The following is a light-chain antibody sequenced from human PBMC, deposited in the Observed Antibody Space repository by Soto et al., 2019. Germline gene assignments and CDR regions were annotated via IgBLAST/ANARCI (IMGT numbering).Light chain of an antibody. V-gene: IGKV3-20*01. J-gene: IGKJ1*01. CDR2: DTS. CDR1: QSVSSN. Sequence: EIVLTQSPGTLSLSPGERATLSCRASQSVSSNLAWYQQKPGQAPRLLIYDTSTRATGIPARFSGSGSGTAFTLTITRLEPEDFAVYFCHQYGSSPQTFGQGTKVDIK. CDR3: HQYGSSPQT.